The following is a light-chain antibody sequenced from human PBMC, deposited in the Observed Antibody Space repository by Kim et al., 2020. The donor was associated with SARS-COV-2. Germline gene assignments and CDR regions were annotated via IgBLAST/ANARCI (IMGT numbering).Light chain of an antibody. V-gene: IGLV2-11*01. J-gene: IGLJ2*01. CDR3: CSYAGSYSFV. CDR2: DVS. Sequence: GQSVTISCTGTSIDVGGYDYVSWYQQHPGKAPKFMIYDVSKRPSGVPDRFSGSKSGNTASLTISGLQAEDEADYYCCSYAGSYSFVFGGGTQLTVL. CDR1: SIDVGGYDY.